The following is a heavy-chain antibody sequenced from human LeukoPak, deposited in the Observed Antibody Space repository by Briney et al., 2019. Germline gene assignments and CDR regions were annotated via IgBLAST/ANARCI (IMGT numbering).Heavy chain of an antibody. D-gene: IGHD5-18*01. J-gene: IGHJ4*02. CDR1: GHTLTTFG. CDR2: ISPYNGNT. CDR3: ARDKGRAYSYGYVDY. V-gene: IGHV1-18*01. Sequence: ASVKVSCKTSGHTLTTFGINWVRQAPGQELEWMGWISPYNGNTNYAQKLQGRVTMTTDTSTNTAYMELRSLRSDDTAVYYCARDKGRAYSYGYVDYWGQGTLVTVS.